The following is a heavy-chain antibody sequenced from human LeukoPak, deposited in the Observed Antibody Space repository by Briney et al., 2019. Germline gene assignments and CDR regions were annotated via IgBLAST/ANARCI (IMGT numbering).Heavy chain of an antibody. V-gene: IGHV3-20*04. D-gene: IGHD3-22*01. CDR2: INWNGGST. CDR1: GLIFSSFA. CDR3: ARGKNYYDSSGHIGGAFDI. J-gene: IGHJ3*02. Sequence: GGSLRLSCAATGLIFSSFAMSWGRHAPGKGLGWVSGINWNGGSTGYADSVKGRFTISRDNAKNSLYLQMNSLRAEDTALYYCARGKNYYDSSGHIGGAFDIWGQGTMVTVSS.